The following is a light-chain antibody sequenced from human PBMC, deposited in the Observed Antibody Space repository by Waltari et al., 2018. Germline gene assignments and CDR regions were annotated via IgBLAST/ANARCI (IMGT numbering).Light chain of an antibody. J-gene: IGKJ1*01. V-gene: IGKV1-8*01. Sequence: AIRMTQSPSSFSASTGDRVTITCRASQGISSYLALYQQKPGRVPKLLMSAASTLHSGVPSRFTGSGSGTDFTLTINCLQSDDFATYYCQQYYTYPRTFGQGTKVEIK. CDR3: QQYYTYPRT. CDR1: QGISSY. CDR2: AAS.